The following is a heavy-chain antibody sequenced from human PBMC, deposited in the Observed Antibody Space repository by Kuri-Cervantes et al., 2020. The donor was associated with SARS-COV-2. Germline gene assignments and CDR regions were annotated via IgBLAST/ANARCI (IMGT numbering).Heavy chain of an antibody. J-gene: IGHJ6*03. CDR1: GYTFTGYY. CDR2: INPSGGST. CDR3: ARELGDEGYYDFWSGTKYYYYYMDV. V-gene: IGHV1-46*01. Sequence: ASVKVSCKASGYTFTGYYMHWVRQAPGQGLEWMGIINPSGGSTSYAQKLQGRVTMTRDTSTSTVYMELSSLRSEDTAVYYCARELGDEGYYDFWSGTKYYYYYMDVWGKGTTVTVSS. D-gene: IGHD3-3*01.